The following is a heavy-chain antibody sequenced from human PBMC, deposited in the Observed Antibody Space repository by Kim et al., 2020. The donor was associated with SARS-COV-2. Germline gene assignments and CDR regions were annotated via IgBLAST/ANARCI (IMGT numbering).Heavy chain of an antibody. CDR2: INGNGAYT. CDR1: GFTFSSPS. D-gene: IGHD2-15*01. V-gene: IGHV3-23*01. Sequence: GGSPRLSCIVSGFTFSSPSMSWVRQAPGKGLEWVSSINGNGAYTYYGDSVKGRFTISRDNSENTLYLQMSSLGADDTAVYYCAKDARLLGSYWGQGTLVT. J-gene: IGHJ4*02. CDR3: AKDARLLGSY.